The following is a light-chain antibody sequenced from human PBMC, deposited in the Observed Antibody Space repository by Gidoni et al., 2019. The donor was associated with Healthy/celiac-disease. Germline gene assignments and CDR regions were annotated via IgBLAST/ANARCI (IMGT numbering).Light chain of an antibody. V-gene: IGKV4-1*01. CDR1: QSVLFSSNNKSY. J-gene: IGKJ2*01. CDR3: QQYYSTPQT. CDR2: CAS. Sequence: IVMTQSPYSLAVSMCERATINCKSSQSVLFSSNNKSYLAWYQQKPGQPPRLLIYCASTRESGVPDRFSGSGSGTDFTLTISRLQAEDVAVYYCQQYYSTPQTFGQGTKLEIK.